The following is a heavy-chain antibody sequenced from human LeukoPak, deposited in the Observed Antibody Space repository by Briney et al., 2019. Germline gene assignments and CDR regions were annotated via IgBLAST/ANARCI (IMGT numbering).Heavy chain of an antibody. Sequence: PSETLSLTCTVSGGSINSGSYYWGWIRQPPGKGLEWIGYIYYSGSTNYNPSLKSRVTISVDTSKNQFSLNLTSVTAADTAVYYCARAMSIAARLQTIFDYWGQGTLVTVSS. J-gene: IGHJ4*02. CDR2: IYYSGST. CDR1: GGSINSGSYY. D-gene: IGHD6-6*01. CDR3: ARAMSIAARLQTIFDY. V-gene: IGHV4-61*05.